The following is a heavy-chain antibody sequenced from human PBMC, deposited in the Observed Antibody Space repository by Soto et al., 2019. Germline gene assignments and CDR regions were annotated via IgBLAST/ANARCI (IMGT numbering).Heavy chain of an antibody. CDR3: ATTRTTYVYDFDS. CDR2: FDPEEGEI. J-gene: IGHJ4*02. V-gene: IGHV1-24*01. CDR1: GHSLTDLS. Sequence: ASVKVSCKVAGHSLTDLSMHWVRQGPGRGLEWLGGFDPEEGEIIYAQNFQGRIRLTEDTSTDTAFMELNSLKSEDTAIYYCATTRTTYVYDFDSWGQGTLVTVSS. D-gene: IGHD3-16*01.